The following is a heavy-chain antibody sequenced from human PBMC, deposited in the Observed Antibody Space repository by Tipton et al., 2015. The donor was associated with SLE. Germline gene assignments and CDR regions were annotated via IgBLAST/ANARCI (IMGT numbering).Heavy chain of an antibody. CDR3: ARVPGATALFDP. CDR1: GGSVSSGGYY. D-gene: IGHD5-12*01. V-gene: IGHV4-31*03. Sequence: LRLSCTVSGGSVSSGGYYWSWIRKHPGKGLEWIGYIYYSGSTYYNPSLKSRVTISVDTSKNQFSLKLSSVTAADTAVYYCARVPGATALFDPWGQGTLVTVSS. J-gene: IGHJ5*02. CDR2: IYYSGST.